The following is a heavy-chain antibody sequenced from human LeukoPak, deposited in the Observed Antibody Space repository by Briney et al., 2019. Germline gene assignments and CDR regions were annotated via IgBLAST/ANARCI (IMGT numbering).Heavy chain of an antibody. Sequence: SETLSLTCTVSGGSISSDYWSWIRQPPGKGLEWIGYVYYSGSTNYNPSLKSRVTISVDTSKNQFSLKLRSVTAADTAVYYCAKGVGAAPQWGQGTLVTVSS. J-gene: IGHJ4*02. D-gene: IGHD1-26*01. CDR1: GGSISSDY. V-gene: IGHV4-59*01. CDR3: AKGVGAAPQ. CDR2: VYYSGST.